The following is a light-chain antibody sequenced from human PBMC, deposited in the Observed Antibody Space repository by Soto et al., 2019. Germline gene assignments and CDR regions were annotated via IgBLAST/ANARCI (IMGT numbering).Light chain of an antibody. Sequence: DIQMTQSPSSLSASVGDRVTITCRASQGISDYLAWYQQKPGKVPKLLIYAASTLQSGGPSRFSGSGSGTEFALTISSLQPEDVSTYYSQKYYSAPPTFGQGPKMEIK. CDR1: QGISDY. CDR2: AAS. J-gene: IGKJ2*01. V-gene: IGKV1-27*01. CDR3: QKYYSAPPT.